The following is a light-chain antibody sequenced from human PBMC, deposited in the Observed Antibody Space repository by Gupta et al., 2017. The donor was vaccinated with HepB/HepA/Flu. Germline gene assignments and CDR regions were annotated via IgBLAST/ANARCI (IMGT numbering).Light chain of an antibody. V-gene: IGLV2-8*01. CDR1: SNDVGAYNY. CDR2: EFS. CDR3: SSYAGSNNLI. J-gene: IGLJ2*01. Sequence: QSALTQPPSASGSPGQSVSISCTGTSNDVGAYNYVTWYQQHPGKAPKLIIYEFSRRPSGVPDRFSGSKSGNTASLTVSGLQAEDEADYYCSSYAGSNNLIFGGGTKLTVL.